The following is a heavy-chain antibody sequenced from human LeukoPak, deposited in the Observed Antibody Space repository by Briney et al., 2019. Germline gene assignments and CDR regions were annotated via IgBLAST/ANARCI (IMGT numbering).Heavy chain of an antibody. V-gene: IGHV3-7*01. Sequence: GGSLRLSCAVSGLRFGSFWMSWVRQAPGKGLEWVANINQDGSEKYFVDSVRGRFTVSGDSAKNSLYLQMNSLRADDTAVYYCARGTLLNAFDIWGQGTMVTVSS. CDR2: INQDGSEK. CDR3: ARGTLLNAFDI. CDR1: GLRFGSFW. J-gene: IGHJ3*02. D-gene: IGHD1-26*01.